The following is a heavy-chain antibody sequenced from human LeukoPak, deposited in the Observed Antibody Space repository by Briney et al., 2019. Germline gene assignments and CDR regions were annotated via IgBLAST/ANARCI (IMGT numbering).Heavy chain of an antibody. CDR1: GFTFSNYW. D-gene: IGHD4-11*01. J-gene: IGHJ4*02. Sequence: GGSLRLSCAASGFTFSNYWMHWVRQAPGKGLVWVSRFTNDGSNTIYADSVKGRFTVSRDDAKNTLYLQMNSLRAEDTAVYYCARDNDYKIDYWGQGTLVTVSS. CDR2: FTNDGSNT. CDR3: ARDNDYKIDY. V-gene: IGHV3-74*01.